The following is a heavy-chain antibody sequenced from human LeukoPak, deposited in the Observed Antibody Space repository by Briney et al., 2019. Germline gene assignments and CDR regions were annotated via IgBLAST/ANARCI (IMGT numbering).Heavy chain of an antibody. D-gene: IGHD3-3*02. V-gene: IGHV4-59*11. Sequence: SETLSLTRTVSGGSLSSHYWSWIRQPPGRGLEWIGYIYYSGSTNYNPSLKSRVTISVDTSKNQSSLKLSSVTAADTAVYYCSRAPSITNWFDPWGQGTLVTVSS. J-gene: IGHJ5*02. CDR3: SRAPSITNWFDP. CDR2: IYYSGST. CDR1: GGSLSSHY.